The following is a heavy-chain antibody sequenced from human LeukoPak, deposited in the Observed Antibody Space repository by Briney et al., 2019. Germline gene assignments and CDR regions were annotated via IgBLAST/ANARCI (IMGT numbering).Heavy chain of an antibody. V-gene: IGHV1-69*05. Sequence: SVQVSCKASGGTFSSYAISWVRQAPGQGLEWMGGIIPIFGTANYAQKFQGRVTITTDESTSTAYMELSSLRSEDTAVYYCASTYYDFIDYYYYYMDVWGKGTTVTVSS. CDR2: IIPIFGTA. J-gene: IGHJ6*03. CDR1: GGTFSSYA. D-gene: IGHD3-3*01. CDR3: ASTYYDFIDYYYYYMDV.